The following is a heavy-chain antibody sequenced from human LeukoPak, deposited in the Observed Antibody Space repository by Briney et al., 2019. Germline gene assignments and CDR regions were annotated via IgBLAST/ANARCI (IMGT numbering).Heavy chain of an antibody. CDR2: ISDSGGST. Sequence: HPGGSLRLSCAASRFTFTSYAMSWVRQAPGKGLEWVSAISDSGGSTYYADSVKGRFTISRDNSKNTLYLQMNSLSAEDTAVYYCANGYYYETRTAGRPEFDYWGQGTLVTVSS. CDR3: ANGYYYETRTAGRPEFDY. CDR1: RFTFTSYA. J-gene: IGHJ4*02. D-gene: IGHD3-22*01. V-gene: IGHV3-23*01.